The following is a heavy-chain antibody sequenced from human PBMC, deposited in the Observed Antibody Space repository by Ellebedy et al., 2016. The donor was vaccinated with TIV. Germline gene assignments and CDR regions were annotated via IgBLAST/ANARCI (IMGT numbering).Heavy chain of an antibody. J-gene: IGHJ5*02. CDR3: ARMPIYNASFGCFDP. Sequence: MPGGSLRLSCTVSGGSFSGYFWRWLRQPPGQGLQWIAYVHPTGTTNFLPSLKSRVTISLDTSKSQFSLKMTSVTAADTAIYFCARMPIYNASFGCFDPWGQGTLVAVSS. CDR1: GGSFSGYF. CDR2: VHPTGTT. V-gene: IGHV4-59*01. D-gene: IGHD1-1*01.